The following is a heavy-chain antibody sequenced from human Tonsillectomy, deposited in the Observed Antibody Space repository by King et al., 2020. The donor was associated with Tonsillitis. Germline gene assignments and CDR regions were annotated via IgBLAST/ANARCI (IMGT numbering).Heavy chain of an antibody. CDR3: ARLWIRRNQLLVRVFDY. CDR2: IKQDGSEK. Sequence: VQLVQSGGGLVQPGGSLRLSCAASGFTFSSYWMSWVRQAPGKGREWVANIKQDGSEKYYVDSVKGRFTISRDNAKNSLYVQMHSLRAEDTAVYYCARLWIRRNQLLVRVFDYWGQGTLVTVSS. V-gene: IGHV3-7*01. D-gene: IGHD6-13*01. CDR1: GFTFSSYW. J-gene: IGHJ4*02.